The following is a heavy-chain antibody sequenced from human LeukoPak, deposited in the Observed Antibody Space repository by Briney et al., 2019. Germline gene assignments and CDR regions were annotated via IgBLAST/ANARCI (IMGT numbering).Heavy chain of an antibody. CDR1: GFTFSSYG. D-gene: IGHD3-16*01. CDR2: IWYDGSNK. Sequence: GGSLRLSCAASGFTFSSYGMHWVRQAPGKGLEWVAVIWYDGSNKYYADSVKGRFTISRDNSKNTLYLQMNSLRAEDTAVYYCARDLSDAFDFDYWGQGTLVTVSS. CDR3: ARDLSDAFDFDY. J-gene: IGHJ4*02. V-gene: IGHV3-33*01.